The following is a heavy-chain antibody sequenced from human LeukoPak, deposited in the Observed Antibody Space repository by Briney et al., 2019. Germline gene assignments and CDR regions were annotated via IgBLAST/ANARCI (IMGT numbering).Heavy chain of an antibody. CDR3: ATRGWGNNH. V-gene: IGHV4-34*01. J-gene: IGHJ1*01. CDR1: GGSFSGYY. D-gene: IGHD2/OR15-2a*01. Sequence: SETLSLTCAVYGGSFSGYYWSWIRQPPGKGLEWIGEINHSGSTNYSPSLKSRVTISVDTSKNQVSLKLSSVTAADTAVYYCATRGWGNNHWGQGTLVTVSS. CDR2: INHSGST.